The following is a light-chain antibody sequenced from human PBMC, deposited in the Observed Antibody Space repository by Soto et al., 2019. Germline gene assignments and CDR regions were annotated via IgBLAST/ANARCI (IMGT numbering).Light chain of an antibody. J-gene: IGKJ1*01. CDR1: QSVSSD. V-gene: IGKV3-15*01. Sequence: EIVVTQSPGTLSVSPGERATLSCRASQSVSSDLAWYQQRPGQAPRLLMYSASARATGIPARFSGSGSGTDFTLTVSSLQSEDFAVYYCQQYNNWPRTFGQRTKVEIK. CDR2: SAS. CDR3: QQYNNWPRT.